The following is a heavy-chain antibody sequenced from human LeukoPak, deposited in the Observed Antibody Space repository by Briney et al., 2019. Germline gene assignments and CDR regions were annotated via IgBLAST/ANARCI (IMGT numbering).Heavy chain of an antibody. CDR3: ARDISYGMDV. CDR1: GFTFSSYG. V-gene: IGHV3-33*08. Sequence: GRSLRLSCAASGFTFSSYGMHWVRQAPGKGLEWVAVIWYDGSDNYYADSVKGRFTISRDNSKNTLYLQMNSLRAEDTAMYYCARDISYGMDVWGQGTTVTVSS. J-gene: IGHJ6*02. D-gene: IGHD3-9*01. CDR2: IWYDGSDN.